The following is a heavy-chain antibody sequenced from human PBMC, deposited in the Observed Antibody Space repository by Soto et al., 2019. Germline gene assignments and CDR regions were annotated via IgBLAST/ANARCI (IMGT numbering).Heavy chain of an antibody. CDR3: ARVFGTAPRYWYFAL. CDR1: GGSISSGGYS. CDR2: IYHSGST. Sequence: QLQLQESGSGLVKPSQTLSLTCAVSGGSISSGGYSWSWIRQPPGKGLEWIGYIYHSGSTYYNPSLTSRGSIQVDRSKNQFSLKLSSVTAADTAVYYCARVFGTAPRYWYFALWGRGTLVTVSS. J-gene: IGHJ2*01. V-gene: IGHV4-30-2*01. D-gene: IGHD3-10*02.